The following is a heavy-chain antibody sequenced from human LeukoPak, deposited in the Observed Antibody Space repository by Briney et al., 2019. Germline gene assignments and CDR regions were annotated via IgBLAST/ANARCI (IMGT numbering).Heavy chain of an antibody. Sequence: GGSLRLSCAASGFTFSSYAMHWVRKAPGQGLGWVSVISYDGSNKYYADSVKGGFTSFRDNSKNTLYLQMTSLRAADTAVYYCARVFVEMATTTDYWGQGTLVTVSS. D-gene: IGHD5-24*01. CDR2: ISYDGSNK. CDR1: GFTFSSYA. V-gene: IGHV3-30-3*01. J-gene: IGHJ4*02. CDR3: ARVFVEMATTTDY.